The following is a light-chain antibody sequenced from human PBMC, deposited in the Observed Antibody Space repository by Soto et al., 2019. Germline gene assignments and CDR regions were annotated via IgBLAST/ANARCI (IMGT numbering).Light chain of an antibody. CDR2: AAS. J-gene: IGKJ1*01. CDR1: QTISNF. Sequence: DIQMTQSPSSLSASVGDRVTITCRASQTISNFLSWYQQKPGKAPKLLIYAASGLQSDVPSRFSAGGSGTDFTLNITSLQPEDCATYFCQQSFSTPRTFGQGTRVEIK. CDR3: QQSFSTPRT. V-gene: IGKV1-39*01.